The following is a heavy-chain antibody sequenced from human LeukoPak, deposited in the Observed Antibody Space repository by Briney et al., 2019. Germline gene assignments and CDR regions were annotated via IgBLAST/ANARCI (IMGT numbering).Heavy chain of an antibody. V-gene: IGHV3-33*01. D-gene: IGHD3-10*01. Sequence: GSLRLSCAASGFTFSSDGMHWVRQAPGKGLEWVAVIWNDGSNKNYGDSVKGRFTISRDNSMNTLYLQMNSLRAEDTAVYYCARDRGNSPFDLWGRGTLVTVSS. J-gene: IGHJ2*01. CDR3: ARDRGNSPFDL. CDR2: IWNDGSNK. CDR1: GFTFSSDG.